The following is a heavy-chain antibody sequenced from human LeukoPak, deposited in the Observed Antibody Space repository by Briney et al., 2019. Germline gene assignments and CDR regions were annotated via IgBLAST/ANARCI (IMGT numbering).Heavy chain of an antibody. V-gene: IGHV3-7*01. CDR3: ASAFVRSDDAFDI. CDR2: IKQDGSEK. CDR1: GFTFSSYW. J-gene: IGHJ3*02. D-gene: IGHD4-17*01. Sequence: GGSLRLSCAASGFTFSSYWMSWVRQAPGKGLEWVANIKQDGSEKYYVDSVKGRFTISRDNSKNTLYLQMNSLRAEDTAVYYCASAFVRSDDAFDIWGQGTMVTVSS.